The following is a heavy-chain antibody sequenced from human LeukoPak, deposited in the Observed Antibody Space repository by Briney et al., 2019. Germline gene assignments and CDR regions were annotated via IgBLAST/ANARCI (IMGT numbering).Heavy chain of an antibody. Sequence: SETLSLTCTVSGDSISTSNSYWGCIRQPPGRGLELIGSSYYSGNTYYNASLKSRVTISVDTSKNQYSRKFTSVTAADTAVYYCVRVDNGGNYFDYWGQGTMVGLSS. CDR1: GDSISTSNSY. V-gene: IGHV4-39*01. J-gene: IGHJ4*02. CDR2: SYYSGNT. CDR3: VRVDNGGNYFDY. D-gene: IGHD4-23*01.